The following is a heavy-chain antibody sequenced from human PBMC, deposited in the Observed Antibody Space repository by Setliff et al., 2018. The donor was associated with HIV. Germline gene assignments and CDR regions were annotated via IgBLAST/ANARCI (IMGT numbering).Heavy chain of an antibody. CDR2: IYNIGST. D-gene: IGHD3-3*01. CDR1: GGSFSGHY. J-gene: IGHJ3*02. CDR3: ARDYYQYYNFWSGSSPDAFDI. Sequence: SETLSLTCAVYGGSFSGHYWSWIRQPPGKGLEWIGYIYNIGSTNYNPSLKSRVTISVDTSKNQFSLKLSSVTAADTAVYCCARDYYQYYNFWSGSSPDAFDIWGQGTMVTVSS. V-gene: IGHV4-34*11.